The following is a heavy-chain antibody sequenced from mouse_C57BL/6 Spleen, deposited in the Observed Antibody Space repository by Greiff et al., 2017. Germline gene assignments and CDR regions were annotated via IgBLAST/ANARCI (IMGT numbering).Heavy chain of an antibody. CDR2: LYPRSGNT. CDR1: GYTFTSYG. CDR3: AREDYYYGSPYLYYAMDY. D-gene: IGHD1-1*01. Sequence: QVQLQQSGAELARPGASVTLSCKASGYTFTSYGISWVKQRTGQGLEWIGELYPRSGNTYYNEKFKGKATLTADKSSSTAYMELRSLTSEDSAVYFCAREDYYYGSPYLYYAMDYWGQGTSVTVSS. V-gene: IGHV1-81*01. J-gene: IGHJ4*01.